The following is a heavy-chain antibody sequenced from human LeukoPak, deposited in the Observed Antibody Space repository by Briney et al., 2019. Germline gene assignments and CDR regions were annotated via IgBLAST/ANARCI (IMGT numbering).Heavy chain of an antibody. CDR3: ARHKKRYCSSTSCYTDPYYYYGMDV. Sequence: SETLSLTCAVYGGSLSGYNCIWIRQPPGKGLEWIGEINHSGSTNYSPSLKSRVAISVDTSKNQFSLKLSSVTAADTAVYYCARHKKRYCSSTSCYTDPYYYYGMDVWGQGTTVTVSS. CDR1: GGSLSGYN. CDR2: INHSGST. J-gene: IGHJ6*02. V-gene: IGHV4-34*01. D-gene: IGHD2-2*02.